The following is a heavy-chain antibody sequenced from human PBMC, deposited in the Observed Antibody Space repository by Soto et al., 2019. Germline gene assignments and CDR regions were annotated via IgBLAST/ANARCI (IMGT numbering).Heavy chain of an antibody. CDR1: GYTFTGYY. J-gene: IGHJ4*02. Sequence: ASLKVSCKDSGYTFTGYYMHWVRQAPGQGLEWMGWINPNSGGTNYAQKFQGRVTMTRDTSISTAYMELSRLRPDDTAVYYCARAPSGSYPEFDYWGQGTLVTVSS. V-gene: IGHV1-2*02. CDR3: ARAPSGSYPEFDY. CDR2: INPNSGGT. D-gene: IGHD1-26*01.